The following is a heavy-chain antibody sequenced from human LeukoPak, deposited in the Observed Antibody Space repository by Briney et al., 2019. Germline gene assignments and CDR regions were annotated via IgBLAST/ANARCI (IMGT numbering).Heavy chain of an antibody. CDR2: IIHILGIA. V-gene: IGHV1-69*02. Sequence: SVKVSCKASGGTFSSYTISWVRQAPGQGLEWMGRIIHILGIANYAQKFQGRVTITADKSTSTAYMELSSLRSEDTAVYYCARGGAGQWLVPDYYYYYYMDVWGKGTTVTVSS. CDR1: GGTFSSYT. D-gene: IGHD6-19*01. CDR3: ARGGAGQWLVPDYYYYYYMDV. J-gene: IGHJ6*03.